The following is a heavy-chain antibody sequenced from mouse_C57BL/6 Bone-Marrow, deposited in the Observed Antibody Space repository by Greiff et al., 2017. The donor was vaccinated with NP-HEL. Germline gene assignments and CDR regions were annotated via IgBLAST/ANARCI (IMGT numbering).Heavy chain of an antibody. J-gene: IGHJ3*01. CDR2: ISDGGSYT. Sequence: EVMLVESGGGLVKPGGSLKLSCAASGFTFSSYAMSWVRQTPEKRLEWVATISDGGSYTYYPDNVKGRFTISRDNAKNNLYLQMSHLKSEDTAMYYCARGIYDGYYKGFAYWGQGTLVTVSA. D-gene: IGHD2-3*01. V-gene: IGHV5-4*03. CDR3: ARGIYDGYYKGFAY. CDR1: GFTFSSYA.